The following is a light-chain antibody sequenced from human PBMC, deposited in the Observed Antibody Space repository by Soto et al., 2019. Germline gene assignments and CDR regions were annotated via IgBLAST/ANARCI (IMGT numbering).Light chain of an antibody. Sequence: DIVMTQSPLSLPFTPGDPASISASCSQLLLHINGYYYLDWYLQKPGQSPQLLIYLGSNRASGVPDRFSGSGSGTDFTLKISRVEAEDVGIYYCMQALQTRTFGQGTKV. CDR1: QLLLHINGYYY. CDR3: MQALQTRT. V-gene: IGKV2-28*01. J-gene: IGKJ1*01. CDR2: LGS.